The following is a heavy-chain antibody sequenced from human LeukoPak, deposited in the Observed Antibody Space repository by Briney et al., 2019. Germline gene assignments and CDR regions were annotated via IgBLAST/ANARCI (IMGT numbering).Heavy chain of an antibody. CDR1: GYSFTSYW. CDR2: INPADSDT. Sequence: GESLQISCKGSGYSFTSYWIGWVRQMPGKGPEWMGIINPADSDTRYSPAFQGQITISADKSISTTYLHWSSLKASDTAMYYCARAWNFDYWGQGTLVTVS. V-gene: IGHV5-51*01. CDR3: ARAWNFDY. D-gene: IGHD3-3*01. J-gene: IGHJ4*02.